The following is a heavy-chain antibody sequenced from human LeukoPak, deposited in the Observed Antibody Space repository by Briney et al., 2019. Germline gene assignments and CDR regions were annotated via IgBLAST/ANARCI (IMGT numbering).Heavy chain of an antibody. D-gene: IGHD1-26*01. CDR2: IYYSGST. CDR3: ARDRSMGATRSWFDP. CDR1: GGSISGYY. V-gene: IGHV4-59*01. Sequence: NPSETLSLTCTVSGGSISGYYWSWIRQPPGKGLEWIGYIYYSGSTNYNPSLKSRVTISVDTSKNQFSLKLSSVTAADTAVYYCARDRSMGATRSWFDPWGQGTLVTVSS. J-gene: IGHJ5*02.